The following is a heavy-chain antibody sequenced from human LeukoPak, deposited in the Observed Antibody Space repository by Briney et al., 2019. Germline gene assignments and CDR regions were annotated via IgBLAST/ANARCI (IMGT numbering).Heavy chain of an antibody. CDR3: ARDSGGRSDYFDY. D-gene: IGHD2-15*01. CDR2: INAGNGNT. CDR1: GYTFTTYA. Sequence: ASVKVSCKASGYTFTTYAMHWVRQAPGQRLEWMGWINAGNGNTKYSQKFQGRVTITADESTSTAYMELSSLRSEGTAVYYCARDSGGRSDYFDYWGQGTLVTVSS. V-gene: IGHV1-3*01. J-gene: IGHJ4*02.